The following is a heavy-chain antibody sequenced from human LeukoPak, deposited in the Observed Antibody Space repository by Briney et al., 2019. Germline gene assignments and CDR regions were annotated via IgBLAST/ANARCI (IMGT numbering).Heavy chain of an antibody. Sequence: SETLSLTCTVSGGSISSSSYYWGWIRQPPGKGLEWIGEINLNGNTNYNPSLKSRVTISVDTSKNQFSLNLSSVTAADTAVYYCARSSYDDNSGYYYSDYWGQGTLVTVSS. D-gene: IGHD3-22*01. CDR3: ARSSYDDNSGYYYSDY. CDR1: GGSISSSSYY. J-gene: IGHJ4*02. CDR2: INLNGNT. V-gene: IGHV4-39*07.